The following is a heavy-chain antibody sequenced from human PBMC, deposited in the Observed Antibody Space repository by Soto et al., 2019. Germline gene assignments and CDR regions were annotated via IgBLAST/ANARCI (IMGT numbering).Heavy chain of an antibody. CDR3: ARSGSWALFDY. J-gene: IGHJ4*02. CDR1: GGSISSYY. Sequence: SETLSLTCTVSGGSISSYYWSWIRQPPGKGLEWIGYIYYSGSTNYNPSLKSRVTISVDTSKNQFSLKLSSVTAADTAVYYCARSGSWALFDYWGQGTLVTVSS. CDR2: IYYSGST. D-gene: IGHD1-26*01. V-gene: IGHV4-59*01.